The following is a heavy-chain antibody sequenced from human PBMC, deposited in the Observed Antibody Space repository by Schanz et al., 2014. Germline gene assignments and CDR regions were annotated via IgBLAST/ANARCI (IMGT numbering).Heavy chain of an antibody. D-gene: IGHD5-18*01. CDR1: GFTFRGYA. CDR2: ISGSGGNT. Sequence: EVQLLESGGGLVQPGGSLRLSCAASGFTFRGYAMSWVRQAPGRGLEWVSIISGSGGNTYYADAVRGRFTISRDNSKTTVYLQMNSLRAEDTAVYYCAKDAENTAMITDYFDYWGRGTLVTVSS. CDR3: AKDAENTAMITDYFDY. V-gene: IGHV3-23*01. J-gene: IGHJ4*01.